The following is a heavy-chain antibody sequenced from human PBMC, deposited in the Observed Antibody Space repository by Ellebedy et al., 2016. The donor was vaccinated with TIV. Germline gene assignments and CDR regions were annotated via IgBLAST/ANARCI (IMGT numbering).Heavy chain of an antibody. D-gene: IGHD2-2*02. Sequence: AASVKVSCKASGYTFTSYGISWVRQAPGQGLEWMGWISGYNGNTNYAQKHQGRVTMTTDTSTSTAYMELRSLRSDDTAVYYCARDRYIKRIAWFDPWGQGTLVTVSS. V-gene: IGHV1-18*04. CDR2: ISGYNGNT. CDR1: GYTFTSYG. J-gene: IGHJ5*02. CDR3: ARDRYIKRIAWFDP.